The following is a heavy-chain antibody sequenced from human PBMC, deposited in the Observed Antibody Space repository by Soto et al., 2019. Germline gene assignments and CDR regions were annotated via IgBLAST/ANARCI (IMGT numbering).Heavy chain of an antibody. CDR3: ARDMYDFWSGYQFLGIEV. Sequence: SETLSLTCTVSGGSISSGDYYWSWIRQPPGKGLEWVGNMYYSGSTYYNPSLKSRVTISVDTSKNHFSLKLSSVTAADTAVYYCARDMYDFWSGYQFLGIEVWGQGTTVTVSS. D-gene: IGHD3-3*01. CDR1: GGSISSGDYY. J-gene: IGHJ6*02. V-gene: IGHV4-30-4*08. CDR2: MYYSGST.